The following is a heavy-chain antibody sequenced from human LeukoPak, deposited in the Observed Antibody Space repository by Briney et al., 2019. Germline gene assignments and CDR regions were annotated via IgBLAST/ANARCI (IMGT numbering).Heavy chain of an antibody. J-gene: IGHJ4*02. D-gene: IGHD3-9*01. CDR3: ARYDILTGFDY. V-gene: IGHV4-61*01. CDR1: GYSISSGYY. Sequence: SETLSLTCTVSGYSISSGYYWSWIRQPPGKGLEWIGYIYYSESTNYNPSLKSRVTISVDTSKNQFSLKLSSVTAADTAVYYCARYDILTGFDYWGQGTLVTVSS. CDR2: IYYSEST.